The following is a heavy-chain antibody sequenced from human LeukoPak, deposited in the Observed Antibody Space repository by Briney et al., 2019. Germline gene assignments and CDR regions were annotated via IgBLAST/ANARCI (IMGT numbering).Heavy chain of an antibody. CDR3: ARAAAGKKHNNDYIDV. CDR2: ISSSSSYI. J-gene: IGHJ3*01. Sequence: GGSLRLSCAASGFTFSNYSMHWVRQPPGKGLEWVSSISSSSSYIYYADSVKDRFTIYRDNAKNSLYLQMNSQSAKDTAVYDCARAAAGKKHNNDYIDVWGKGTMVTVSS. V-gene: IGHV3-21*01. D-gene: IGHD6-13*01. CDR1: GFTFSNYS.